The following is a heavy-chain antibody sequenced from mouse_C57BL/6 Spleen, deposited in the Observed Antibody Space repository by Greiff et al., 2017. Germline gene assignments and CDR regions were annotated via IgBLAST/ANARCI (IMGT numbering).Heavy chain of an antibody. CDR2: IRNKANGYTT. J-gene: IGHJ2*01. Sequence: EVKLVESGGGLVQPGGSLSLSCAASGFTFTDYYMSWVRQPPGKALEWLGFIRNKANGYTTEYSASVKGRFTISRDNSQSILYLQMNALRAEDSATYYCARWRTVYYFDYWGQGTTLTVSS. V-gene: IGHV7-3*01. CDR1: GFTFTDYY. CDR3: ARWRTVYYFDY.